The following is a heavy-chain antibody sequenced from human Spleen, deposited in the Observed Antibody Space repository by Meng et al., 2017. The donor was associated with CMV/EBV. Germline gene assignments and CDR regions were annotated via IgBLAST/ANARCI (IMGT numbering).Heavy chain of an antibody. J-gene: IGHJ4*02. CDR2: IYYSGST. V-gene: IGHV4-39*07. Sequence: GSLRLSCTVSGGSISSSSYYWGWIRQPPGKGLEWIGSIYYSGSTYYNPSLKSRVTISVDTSKNQFSLKLSSVTAADTAVYYCAREDGIVGATTIDYWGQGTLVTVSS. CDR1: GGSISSSSYY. D-gene: IGHD1-26*01. CDR3: AREDGIVGATTIDY.